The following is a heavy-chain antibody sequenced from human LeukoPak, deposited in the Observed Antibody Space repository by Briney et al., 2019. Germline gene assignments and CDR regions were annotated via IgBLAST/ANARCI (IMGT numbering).Heavy chain of an antibody. D-gene: IGHD6-13*01. V-gene: IGHV3-23*01. CDR1: GFTFSSYA. CDR3: AKRRSSIAAAGLFDY. CDR2: TSGSGGST. J-gene: IGHJ4*02. Sequence: PGGSLRLSCAASGFTFSSYAMSWVRQAPGKGLEWVSATSGSGGSTYYADSVKGRFTISRDNSKNTLYLQMNSLRAEDTAVYYCAKRRSSIAAAGLFDYWGQGTLVTVSS.